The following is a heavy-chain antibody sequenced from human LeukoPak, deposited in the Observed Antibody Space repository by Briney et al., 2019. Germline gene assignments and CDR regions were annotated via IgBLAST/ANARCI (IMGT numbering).Heavy chain of an antibody. CDR2: MNPNSGNT. Sequence: ASVKVSCKATGYTFTSYDINWVRQASGQGLERMGWMNPNSGNTGYAQKFQGRVTMTRNTSISTAYMELSSLRSEDTAVYYCARGRGNFWSGNVMDVWGQGTTVTVSS. V-gene: IGHV1-8*01. CDR1: GYTFTSYD. CDR3: ARGRGNFWSGNVMDV. D-gene: IGHD3-3*01. J-gene: IGHJ6*02.